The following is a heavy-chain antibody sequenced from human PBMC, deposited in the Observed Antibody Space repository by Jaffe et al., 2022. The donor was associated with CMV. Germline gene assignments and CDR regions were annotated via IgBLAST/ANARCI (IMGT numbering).Heavy chain of an antibody. D-gene: IGHD2-15*01. CDR2: IWYDGSNK. J-gene: IGHJ4*02. CDR1: GFTFSSYG. Sequence: QVQLVESGGGVVQPGRSLRLSCAASGFTFSSYGMHWVRQAPGKGLEWVAVIWYDGSNKYYADSVKGRFTISRDNSKNTLYLQMNSLRAEDTAVYYCARVRGSVRGGHLDYWGQGTLVTVSS. V-gene: IGHV3-33*08. CDR3: ARVRGSVRGGHLDY.